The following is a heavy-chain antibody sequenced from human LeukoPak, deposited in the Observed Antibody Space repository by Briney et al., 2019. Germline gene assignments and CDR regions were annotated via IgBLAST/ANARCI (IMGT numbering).Heavy chain of an antibody. D-gene: IGHD3-22*01. V-gene: IGHV3-66*01. CDR3: ARDDSSGYYYLFDY. Sequence: GGSLRLSCAASGFTFSSYAMSWVRQAPGKGLEWVSVIYSGGSTYYADSVKGRFTISRDNSKNTLYLQMNSLRAEDTAVYYCARDDSSGYYYLFDYWGQGTLVTVSS. J-gene: IGHJ4*02. CDR2: IYSGGST. CDR1: GFTFSSYA.